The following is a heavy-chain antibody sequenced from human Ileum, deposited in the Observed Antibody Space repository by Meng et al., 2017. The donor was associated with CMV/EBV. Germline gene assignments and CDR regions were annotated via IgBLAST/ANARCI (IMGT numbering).Heavy chain of an antibody. J-gene: IGHJ6*02. Sequence: SETLSLTCAAYGGSFSGYYWSWIRQPPGRGLEWMGEINHSGSTNYNPALKRRVIISVDTSKNQFSLKQSSVTAADTAVYYCAREENFDWYQPCYGMDVWGQGTTVTVSS. V-gene: IGHV4-34*01. D-gene: IGHD3-9*01. CDR3: AREENFDWYQPCYGMDV. CDR1: GGSFSGYY. CDR2: INHSGST.